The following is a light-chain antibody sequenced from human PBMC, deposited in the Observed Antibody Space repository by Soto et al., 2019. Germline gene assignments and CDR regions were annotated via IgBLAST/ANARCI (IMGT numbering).Light chain of an antibody. CDR2: DAY. Sequence: EIVMTQSPATLSVSPGERATLSCRASQSFRGLLAWYQQKPGQAPRLLIYDAYNRATGIPPRFSGSGSGTEFTLTISSLQSEDFAVYYCQQYNNWPLWTFGQGTKVDIK. CDR1: QSFRGL. J-gene: IGKJ1*01. V-gene: IGKV3D-15*01. CDR3: QQYNNWPLWT.